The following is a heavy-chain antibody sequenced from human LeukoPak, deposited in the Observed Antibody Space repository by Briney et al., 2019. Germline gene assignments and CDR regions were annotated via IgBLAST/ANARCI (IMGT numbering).Heavy chain of an antibody. J-gene: IGHJ3*02. CDR3: ARGGPAPHRITLIVVASSTDAFDI. V-gene: IGHV1-18*01. CDR1: GYTFTSYG. Sequence: ASVKVSCKASGYTFTSYGISWVRQAPGQGLEWMGWISAYNCDTNYAQKLQGRVTMTTDTSTSTAYMELRSLRSDDTAVYYCARGGPAPHRITLIVVASSTDAFDIWGQGTMVTVSS. D-gene: IGHD3-22*01. CDR2: ISAYNCDT.